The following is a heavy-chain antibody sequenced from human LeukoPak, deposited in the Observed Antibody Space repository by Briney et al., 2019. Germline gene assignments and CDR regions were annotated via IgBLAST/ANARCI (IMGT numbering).Heavy chain of an antibody. V-gene: IGHV3-23*01. CDR1: GFTFSSYA. CDR2: ISGSGGST. Sequence: GGSLRLSCAASGFTFSSYAMSWVRQAPGKGLEWVSAISGSGGSTYYADSVKGRFTISRDNSKNTPYLQMNSLRAEDTAVYYCAKGVGATTYYFDYWGQGTLVTVSS. D-gene: IGHD1-26*01. J-gene: IGHJ4*02. CDR3: AKGVGATTYYFDY.